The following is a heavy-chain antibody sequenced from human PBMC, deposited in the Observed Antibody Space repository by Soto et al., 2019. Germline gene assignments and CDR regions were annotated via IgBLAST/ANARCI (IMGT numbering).Heavy chain of an antibody. J-gene: IGHJ6*02. CDR2: MFYSGLT. Sequence: PSETLSLTCSVSGYSVSSSDYYWAWIRQPPGKGLEWIGSMFYSGLTYYNPSLKSRVTLSVDTSKNHLSVRLNSVTAADTAVYYCAPLTVSLSGPYGIHVWGQGTTVTVSS. CDR3: APLTVSLSGPYGIHV. V-gene: IGHV4-39*01. CDR1: GYSVSSSDYY. D-gene: IGHD2-15*01.